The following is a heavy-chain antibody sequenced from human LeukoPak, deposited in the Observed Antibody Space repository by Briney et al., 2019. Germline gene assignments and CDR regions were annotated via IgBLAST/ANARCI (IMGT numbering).Heavy chain of an antibody. CDR2: IYPGDSDT. J-gene: IGHJ6*02. CDR1: GYSFTSYR. D-gene: IGHD3-10*01. V-gene: IGHV5-51*01. Sequence: GESLKISCKGSGYSFTSYRIGWVRQMPGKGLEWMGIIYPGDSDTRYSPSFQGQVTISADKSISTAYLQWSSLKASDTAMYYCARQKVWGSGSYLAYYYGMDVWGQGTTVTVSS. CDR3: ARQKVWGSGSYLAYYYGMDV.